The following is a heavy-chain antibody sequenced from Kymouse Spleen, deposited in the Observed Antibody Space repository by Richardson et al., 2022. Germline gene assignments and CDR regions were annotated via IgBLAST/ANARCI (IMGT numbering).Heavy chain of an antibody. J-gene: IGHJ4*02. D-gene: IGHD3-9*01. V-gene: IGHV4-34*01. Sequence: QVQLQQWGAGLLKPSETLSLTCAVYGGSFSGYYWSWIRQPPGKGLEWIGEINHSGSTNYNPSLKSRVTISVDTSKNQFSLKLSSVTAADTAVYYCARSDILTGYPLDYWGQGTLVTVSS. CDR1: GGSFSGYY. CDR2: INHSGST. CDR3: ARSDILTGYPLDY.